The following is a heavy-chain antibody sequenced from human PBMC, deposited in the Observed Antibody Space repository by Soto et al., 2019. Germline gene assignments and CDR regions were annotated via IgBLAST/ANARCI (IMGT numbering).Heavy chain of an antibody. CDR1: GFTFSSYG. J-gene: IGHJ4*02. CDR3: XKDXXRISVAAPFDY. Sequence: QVQLVESGGGVVQPGRSLRLSCAASGFTFSSYGMHWVRQAPGKGLEWVAVISYDGSNKYYADSVKGRFTISRDNSKXXXXXXXXXXXXXXXAXXXXXKDXXRISVAAPFDYCGQGTLVTVSS. CDR2: ISYDGSNK. D-gene: IGHD6-19*01. V-gene: IGHV3-30*03.